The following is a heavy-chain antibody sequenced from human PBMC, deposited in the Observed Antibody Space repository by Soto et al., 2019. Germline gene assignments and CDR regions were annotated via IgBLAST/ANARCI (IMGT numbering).Heavy chain of an antibody. CDR2: IYHSGST. D-gene: IGHD6-19*01. V-gene: IGHV4-38-2*01. J-gene: IGHJ3*02. CDR1: GYSISSGYY. CDR3: ARRVAGDAFDI. Sequence: SETLSLTCAVSGYSISSGYYWGWIRQPPGKGLEWIGSIYHSGSTYYNPSLKSRVTISVDTSKNQFSLKLSSVNAADTAVYYCARRVAGDAFDIWGQGKMGTVSS.